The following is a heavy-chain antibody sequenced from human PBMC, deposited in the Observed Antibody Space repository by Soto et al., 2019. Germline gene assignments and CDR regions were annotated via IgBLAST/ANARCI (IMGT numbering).Heavy chain of an antibody. CDR3: ARGDATKIVVTTYYAMDV. CDR2: IIPVFGTP. CDR1: GGSLSKFG. Sequence: QAQLVQSGAEVKKPGSSVKVSCTASGGSLSKFGISWVRQAPGQGLEWMGAIIPVFGTPNYAQKFQDRVTINADESTTTVYMEVRRLTSEDTAVYYCARGDATKIVVTTYYAMDVWGQGTTVTVSS. J-gene: IGHJ6*02. V-gene: IGHV1-69*12. D-gene: IGHD3-22*01.